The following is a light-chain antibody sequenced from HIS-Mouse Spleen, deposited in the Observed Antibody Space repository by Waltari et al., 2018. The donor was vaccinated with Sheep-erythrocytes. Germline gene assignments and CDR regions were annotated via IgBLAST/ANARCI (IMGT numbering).Light chain of an antibody. CDR2: EVS. Sequence: QSALTQPPSASGSPGQSVTISCTGTSRDVGGYNIVSWYQQHPVKAPKLMIYEVSKRPSGVPDRFSGSKSGNTASLTVSGLQAEDEADYYCSSYAGSNNYVFGTGTKVTVL. CDR1: SRDVGGYNI. J-gene: IGLJ1*01. CDR3: SSYAGSNNYV. V-gene: IGLV2-8*01.